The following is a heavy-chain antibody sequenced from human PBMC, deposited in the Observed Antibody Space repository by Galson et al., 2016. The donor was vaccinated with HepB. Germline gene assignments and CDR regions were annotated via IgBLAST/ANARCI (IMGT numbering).Heavy chain of an antibody. CDR3: ARERTKLEFDP. CDR1: GFTFSSYA. V-gene: IGHV3-23*01. CDR2: IGGSGGST. Sequence: SLRLSCAASGFTFSSYAMTWVRQAPGKGLEWVSAIGGSGGSTYYADSVKGRFTISRDNSKNTLYLQMKSLRAEDTAIYYCARERTKLEFDPWGQGTLATVSS. J-gene: IGHJ5*02. D-gene: IGHD1-1*01.